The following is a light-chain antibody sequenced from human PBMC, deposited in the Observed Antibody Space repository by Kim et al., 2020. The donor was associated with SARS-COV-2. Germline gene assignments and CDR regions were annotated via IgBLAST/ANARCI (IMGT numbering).Light chain of an antibody. CDR1: ISNIGGNT. Sequence: ELTQPPSASGTPGQSVTISCSGSISNIGGNTVNWYRQLPGTAPKLLIYSSNQRPAGVPDRFSGSKSGTSASLAISGLQSEDETDYYCSAWDDSLNGPVFGGGTQLTVL. V-gene: IGLV1-44*01. CDR2: SSN. CDR3: SAWDDSLNGPV. J-gene: IGLJ3*02.